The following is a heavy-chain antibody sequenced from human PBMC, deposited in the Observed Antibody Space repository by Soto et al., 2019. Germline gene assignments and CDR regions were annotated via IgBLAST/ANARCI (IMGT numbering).Heavy chain of an antibody. CDR3: ARGHTVVTLITGGDAFDI. CDR2: ISSSSSTI. V-gene: IGHV3-48*02. J-gene: IGHJ3*02. D-gene: IGHD2-15*01. Sequence: EVQLVESGGGLVQPGGSLRLSCAASGFTFSSYSMNWVRQAPGKGLEWVSYISSSSSTIYYADSVKGRFTISRDNAKNSLYLQMNGLRDEDTAVYYCARGHTVVTLITGGDAFDIWGQGTMVTVSS. CDR1: GFTFSSYS.